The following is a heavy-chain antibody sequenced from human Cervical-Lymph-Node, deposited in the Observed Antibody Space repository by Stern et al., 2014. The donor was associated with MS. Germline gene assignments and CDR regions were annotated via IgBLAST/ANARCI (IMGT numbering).Heavy chain of an antibody. Sequence: QVQLQESAPGLVKPSETLSLTCTVSGGSIRSDNHHWGWIRQAPGKGLEWIGSVYYVGITYYTPSLKSRLTISVDTSKNEFSLKLSSVTAADTAMYYCARRSTGTTPFDYWGQGTLVTVSS. CDR1: GGSIRSDNHH. CDR3: ARRSTGTTPFDY. V-gene: IGHV4-39*01. J-gene: IGHJ4*02. D-gene: IGHD1-1*01. CDR2: VYYVGIT.